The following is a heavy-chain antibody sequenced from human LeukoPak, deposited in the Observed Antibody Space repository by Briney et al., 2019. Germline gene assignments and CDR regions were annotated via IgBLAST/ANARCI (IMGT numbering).Heavy chain of an antibody. CDR1: GFTFSSYG. CDR2: IRYDGSNK. Sequence: GGSLRLSCEASGFTFSSYGMSWVRQAPGKGLEWVAFIRYDGSNKYYADSVKGRFTISRDNSKNTLYLQMNSLRAEDTAVYYCAKDANPMVRGVIILNFDYWGQGTLVTVSS. J-gene: IGHJ4*02. V-gene: IGHV3-30*02. D-gene: IGHD3-10*01. CDR3: AKDANPMVRGVIILNFDY.